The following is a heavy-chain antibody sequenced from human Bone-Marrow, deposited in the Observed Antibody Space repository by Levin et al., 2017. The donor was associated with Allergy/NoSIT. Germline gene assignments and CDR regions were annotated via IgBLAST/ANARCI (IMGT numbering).Heavy chain of an antibody. CDR1: GFTFSSFA. D-gene: IGHD5-12*01. CDR2: ISSDGAKK. V-gene: IGHV3-30*18. Sequence: GGSLRLSCAVSGFTFSSFAMHWIRQAPGKGLEWVAVISSDGAKKNYADSVKGRFTISRDNSKNTLYLQMNSLRPEDTAVYYCAKEGEDTGYDPEDAFDIWGRGTMVAVSS. J-gene: IGHJ3*02. CDR3: AKEGEDTGYDPEDAFDI.